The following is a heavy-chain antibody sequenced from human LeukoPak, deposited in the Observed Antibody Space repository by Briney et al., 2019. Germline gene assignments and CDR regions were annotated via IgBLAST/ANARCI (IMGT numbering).Heavy chain of an antibody. CDR1: GFTFSNYW. CDR3: ARESSDWFSDAFDI. J-gene: IGHJ3*02. V-gene: IGHV3-74*01. D-gene: IGHD6-19*01. CDR2: INSDGNRT. Sequence: PGGSLRLSCAASGFTFSNYWMHWVRQARGKGVVWVSRINSDGNRTNYADFVKGRFTISRDNAKNTLYVQINSLRAEDTAVYYCARESSDWFSDAFDIWGQGTVVTVSS.